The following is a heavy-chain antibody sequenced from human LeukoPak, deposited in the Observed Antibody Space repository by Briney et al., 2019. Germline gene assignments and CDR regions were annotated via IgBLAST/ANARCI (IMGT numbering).Heavy chain of an antibody. CDR2: ISGSGGST. J-gene: IGHJ4*02. CDR3: AKGGYSSGWTDFDY. D-gene: IGHD6-19*01. V-gene: IGHV3-23*01. Sequence: GGSLRLSCAASGFTFSSYAMSWVRQAPGKGLEWVSGISGSGGSTYYADSVKGRFTISRDNSKNTLYLQMNSLRAEATAVYYCAKGGYSSGWTDFDYWGQGTLVTVSS. CDR1: GFTFSSYA.